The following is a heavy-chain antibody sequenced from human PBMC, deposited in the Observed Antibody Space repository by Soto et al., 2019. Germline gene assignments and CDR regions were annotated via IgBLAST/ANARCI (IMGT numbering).Heavy chain of an antibody. CDR3: ARGRITGTPYFDY. CDR1: GGSFSGYY. CDR2: INHSGST. Sequence: QVQLQQWGAGLLKPSETLSLTCAVYGGSFSGYYWSWIRQPPGKGLEWIGEINHSGSTNYNPSLKSRVTISVDTSKNQFSLKLSSVTAADTDVYYCARGRITGTPYFDYWGQGTLVTVSS. V-gene: IGHV4-34*01. D-gene: IGHD1-20*01. J-gene: IGHJ4*02.